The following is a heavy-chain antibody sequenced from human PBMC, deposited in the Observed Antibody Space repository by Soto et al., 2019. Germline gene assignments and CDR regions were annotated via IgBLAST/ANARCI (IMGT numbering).Heavy chain of an antibody. V-gene: IGHV1-69*13. CDR3: ARGITMVRGVFPYFDY. J-gene: IGHJ4*02. Sequence: SVKVSCKASGGTFSSYAISWVRQAPGQGLEWMGGIIPIFGTANYAQKFQGRVTITADESTSTAYMELSSLRSEDTAVYYCARGITMVRGVFPYFDYWGQGTLVTVS. CDR2: IIPIFGTA. D-gene: IGHD3-10*01. CDR1: GGTFSSYA.